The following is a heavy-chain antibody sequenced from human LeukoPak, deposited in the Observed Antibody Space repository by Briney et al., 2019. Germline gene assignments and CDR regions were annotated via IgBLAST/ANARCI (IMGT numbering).Heavy chain of an antibody. Sequence: WIRQAPGKGLEWVGFIRSKAYGGTTEYAASVKGRFTISRDDSKSIAYLQMNSLKTEDTAVYYCTRGDYGDYLPYFDYWGQGTLVTVSS. J-gene: IGHJ4*02. CDR3: TRGDYGDYLPYFDY. V-gene: IGHV3-49*02. CDR2: IRSKAYGGTT. D-gene: IGHD4-17*01.